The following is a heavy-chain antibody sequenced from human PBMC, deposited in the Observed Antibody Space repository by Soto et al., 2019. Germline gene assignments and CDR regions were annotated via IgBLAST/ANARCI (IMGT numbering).Heavy chain of an antibody. V-gene: IGHV4-59*08. J-gene: IGHJ5*02. CDR1: GGSISSYY. D-gene: IGHD6-19*01. CDR2: IYYSGST. Sequence: PSETLSLTCTVSGGSISSYYWSWIRQPPGKGLEWIGYIYYSGSTNYNPSLKSRVTISVDTSKNQFSLKLSSVTAADTAVYYCARNVQWLENWFDPWGQGTLVTVSS. CDR3: ARNVQWLENWFDP.